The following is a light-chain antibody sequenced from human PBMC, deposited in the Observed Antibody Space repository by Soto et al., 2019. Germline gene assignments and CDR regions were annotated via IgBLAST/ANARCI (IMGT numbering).Light chain of an antibody. CDR1: QSIGRF. Sequence: DIRMTQSPSTLSASVGDRVTITCRARQSIGRFLAWYQHQPGKAPKLLIYDASTLESGVPSRFSGTGSGTEFTFSITSLQPEDFGTYYCQQCYMGWTFGQGTKVDFK. J-gene: IGKJ1*01. CDR3: QQCYMGWT. V-gene: IGKV1-5*01. CDR2: DAS.